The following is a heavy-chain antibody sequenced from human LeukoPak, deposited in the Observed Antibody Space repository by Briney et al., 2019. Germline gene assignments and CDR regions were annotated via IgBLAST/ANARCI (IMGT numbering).Heavy chain of an antibody. J-gene: IGHJ4*02. CDR1: GFTFSNYG. Sequence: GGSLRLSCAASGFTFSNYGMHWVRQAPGKGLEWVAVIWYDGSNKYYADSVKGRFIISRDNSKNTLYLQMNSLRAEDTAVYYCASYGDRYYFDYWGQGTLVTVSS. D-gene: IGHD4-17*01. CDR2: IWYDGSNK. V-gene: IGHV3-33*01. CDR3: ASYGDRYYFDY.